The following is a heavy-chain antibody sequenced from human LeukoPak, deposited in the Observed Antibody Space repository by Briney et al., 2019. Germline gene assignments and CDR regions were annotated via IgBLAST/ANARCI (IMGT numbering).Heavy chain of an antibody. CDR3: AKDQVVVVPAASFDY. Sequence: GGSLRLSCAASGFTFSSYAMSWVRQAPGKGLEWVSAISGSGGSTYYADPVKGRFTISRDNSKNTLYLQMNSLRAEDTAVYYCAKDQVVVVPAASFDYWGQGTLVTVSS. J-gene: IGHJ4*02. D-gene: IGHD2-2*01. CDR1: GFTFSSYA. CDR2: ISGSGGST. V-gene: IGHV3-23*01.